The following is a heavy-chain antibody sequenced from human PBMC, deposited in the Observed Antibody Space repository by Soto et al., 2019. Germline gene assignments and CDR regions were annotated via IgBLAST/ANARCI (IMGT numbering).Heavy chain of an antibody. CDR2: IIPVLGVA. D-gene: IGHD6-13*01. J-gene: IGHJ4*02. CDR1: GGTFNSYT. Sequence: QVQLVQSGAEVKRPGSSVRVSCKASGGTFNSYTISWVRQAPGQGPEWMGRIIPVLGVANYAQTFQGRGTITADKATSTVYMELSSLRSEDTAVYYCARGGVAAAGALGNWGQGTLVTVSS. CDR3: ARGGVAAAGALGN. V-gene: IGHV1-69*02.